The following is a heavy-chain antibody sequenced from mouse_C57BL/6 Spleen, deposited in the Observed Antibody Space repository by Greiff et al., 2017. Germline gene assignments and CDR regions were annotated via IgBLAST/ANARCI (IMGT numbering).Heavy chain of an antibody. D-gene: IGHD1-1*02. V-gene: IGHV2-2*01. Sequence: QVQLQQSGPGLVQPSQCLSITCTVSGFSLTSYGVHWVSQSPGKGLEWLGVIWSGGSRDNYDAFISSLSISKDKSKSQVFFTMNSLKADDTAIYDGARKGGGSPYYAMDYWGQGTSVTVSS. CDR2: IWSGGSR. CDR1: GFSLTSYG. CDR3: ARKGGGSPYYAMDY. J-gene: IGHJ4*01.